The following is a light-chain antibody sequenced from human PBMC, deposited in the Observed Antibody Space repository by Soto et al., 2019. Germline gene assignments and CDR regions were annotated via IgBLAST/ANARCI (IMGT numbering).Light chain of an antibody. CDR2: SDN. J-gene: IGLJ3*02. CDR1: NSNIGSYT. V-gene: IGLV1-44*01. CDR3: ATWDDSLNAWV. Sequence: QSVLTQPPSASGTPGQRVTISCSGRNSNIGSYTVNWYLQLPGTAPKLLIYSDNQRPSGVPDRFSGSKSGPSASLAISGLQSEDEADYYCATWDDSLNAWVFGGGTKLTVL.